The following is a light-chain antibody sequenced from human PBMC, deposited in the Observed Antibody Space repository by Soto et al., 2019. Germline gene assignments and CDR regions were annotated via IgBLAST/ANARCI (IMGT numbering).Light chain of an antibody. CDR3: QKYNSAPLT. Sequence: DIQMTQSPSSLSASVGDRITITCRASQGISNYLAWYQQRPGKVPRLLIYAASTLQPGVPSRFSGSGSGTDFTLTIANLQPEDVAIYYCQKYNSAPLTFGGGTKVEIK. CDR1: QGISNY. J-gene: IGKJ4*01. CDR2: AAS. V-gene: IGKV1-27*01.